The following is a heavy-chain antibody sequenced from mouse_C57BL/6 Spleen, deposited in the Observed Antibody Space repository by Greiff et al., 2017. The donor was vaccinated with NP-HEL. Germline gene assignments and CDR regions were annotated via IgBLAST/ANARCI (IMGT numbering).Heavy chain of an antibody. J-gene: IGHJ2*01. D-gene: IGHD4-1*01. Sequence: EVKLQESGPGMVKPSQSLSLTCTVTGYSITSGYDWHWIRHFPGNKLEWMGYISYSGSTNYNPSLKSRISITHDTSKNHFFLKLNSVTTEDTATYYCARGWDRLYYFDYWGQGTTLTVSS. CDR2: ISYSGST. CDR1: GYSITSGYD. CDR3: ARGWDRLYYFDY. V-gene: IGHV3-1*01.